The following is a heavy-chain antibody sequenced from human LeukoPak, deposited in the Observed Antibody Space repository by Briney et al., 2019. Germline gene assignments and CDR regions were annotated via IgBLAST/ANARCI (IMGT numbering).Heavy chain of an antibody. V-gene: IGHV4-38-2*02. CDR2: IYHSGST. Sequence: TSETLSLTCTVSGYSISSGYYWGWIRQPPGKGLEWIGSIYHSGSTSYNPSLKSRVTISVDTSKNQFSLKLSSVTAADTAVYYCARDGHDILTGYPPLGAFDIWGQGTMVTVSS. D-gene: IGHD3-9*01. J-gene: IGHJ3*02. CDR1: GYSISSGYY. CDR3: ARDGHDILTGYPPLGAFDI.